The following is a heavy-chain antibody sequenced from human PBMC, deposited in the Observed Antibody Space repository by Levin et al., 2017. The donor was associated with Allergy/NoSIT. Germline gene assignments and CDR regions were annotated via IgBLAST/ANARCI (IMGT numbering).Heavy chain of an antibody. CDR2: ISGSGGTT. J-gene: IGHJ4*02. V-gene: IGHV3-23*01. CDR1: GFTFSNFA. Sequence: GGSLRLSCTASGFTFSNFAMNWVRQTPGRGLEWVSAISGSGGTTYYADSVKGRFTISRDNSRSTLFLQMNSLRAEDTAIYYCAKENGYNGSPIDYWGQGTLVTVSS. D-gene: IGHD5-24*01. CDR3: AKENGYNGSPIDY.